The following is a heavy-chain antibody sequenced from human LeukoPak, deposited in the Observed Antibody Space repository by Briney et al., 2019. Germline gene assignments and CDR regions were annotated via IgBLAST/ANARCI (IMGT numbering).Heavy chain of an antibody. D-gene: IGHD2-2*01. V-gene: IGHV1-18*01. J-gene: IGHJ5*02. CDR2: ISAYNGNT. Sequence: ASVKVSCKASGYTFTSYGISWVRQAPGQGLEWMGWISAYNGNTNYAQKLQGRVTMTTDTSTSTAYMELRSLRSDDTAVYYCARDPPRYCSSTSCSLNWFDPWGQGTLVTVSS. CDR1: GYTFTSYG. CDR3: ARDPPRYCSSTSCSLNWFDP.